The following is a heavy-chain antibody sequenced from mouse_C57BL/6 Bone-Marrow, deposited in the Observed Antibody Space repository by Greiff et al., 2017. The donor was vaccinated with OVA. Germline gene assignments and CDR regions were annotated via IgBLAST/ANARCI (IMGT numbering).Heavy chain of an antibody. CDR2: IDPSDSYT. V-gene: IGHV1-69*01. J-gene: IGHJ2*01. CDR1: GYTFTSYW. CDR3: AGGRDYGSSLHYFDY. D-gene: IGHD1-1*01. Sequence: QVQLQQPGAELVMPGASVKLSCKASGYTFTSYWMHWVKQRPGQGLEWIGEIDPSDSYTTYNQKFKGKSTLTVDKSSSTAYMQLSSLTSEDSAVYYCAGGRDYGSSLHYFDYWGQGTTLTVSS.